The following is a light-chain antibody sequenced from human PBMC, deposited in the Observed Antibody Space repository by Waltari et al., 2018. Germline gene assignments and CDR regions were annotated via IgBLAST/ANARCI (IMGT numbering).Light chain of an antibody. Sequence: DIQMTQSPSTLSASVGDSVTITCRASQSISSWLAWYQQKPGKAPKLLIYKASSLESGVPSRFSGSGSGTEFTLTISSLQPDDFATYYCQQYNSYQGTFGQGTKVEIK. CDR3: QQYNSYQGT. CDR1: QSISSW. CDR2: KAS. J-gene: IGKJ1*01. V-gene: IGKV1-5*03.